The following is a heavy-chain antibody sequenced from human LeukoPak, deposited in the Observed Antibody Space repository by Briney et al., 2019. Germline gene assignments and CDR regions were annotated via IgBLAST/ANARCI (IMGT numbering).Heavy chain of an antibody. CDR2: FDPEDGET. Sequence: ASVKVSCKVSGYTLTELSMHWVRQAPGKGLEWMGGFDPEDGETIYAQKFQGRVTMTEDTSTDTAYMELRRLRSEDTAVYYCATGPYCSGGSCYHLREFDYWGQGTLVTVSS. V-gene: IGHV1-24*01. J-gene: IGHJ4*02. D-gene: IGHD2-15*01. CDR3: ATGPYCSGGSCYHLREFDY. CDR1: GYTLTELS.